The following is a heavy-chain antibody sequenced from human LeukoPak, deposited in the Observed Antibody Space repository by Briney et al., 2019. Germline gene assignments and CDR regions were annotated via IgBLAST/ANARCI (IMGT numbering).Heavy chain of an antibody. J-gene: IGHJ5*02. D-gene: IGHD6-13*01. CDR2: IYYTGST. Sequence: SQTLSLTCTVSGGSISSGGYYWSWIRQHPGKGLEWIGYIYYTGSTYYNPSLKSRVTISLDTSKNQFSLNLSSVTAADTAVYYCARRIAAAATGWFDPWGQGTLVPVSS. CDR3: ARRIAAAATGWFDP. CDR1: GGSISSGGYY. V-gene: IGHV4-31*03.